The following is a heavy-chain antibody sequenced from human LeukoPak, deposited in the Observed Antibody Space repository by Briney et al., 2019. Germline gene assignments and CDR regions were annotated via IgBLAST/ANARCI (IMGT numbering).Heavy chain of an antibody. CDR1: GYTFTSYG. V-gene: IGHV1-18*01. CDR2: ISAYNGNT. J-gene: IGHJ6*03. CDR3: ARAISGSYYYYYYMDV. D-gene: IGHD1-26*01. Sequence: ASVKVSCKASGYTFTSYGISWVRQAPGQGLEWMGWISAYNGNTNYAQKLQGRVTMTTDTSTSTAYMELRSLRSDDAAVYYCARAISGSYYYYYYMDVWGRGTTVTVSS.